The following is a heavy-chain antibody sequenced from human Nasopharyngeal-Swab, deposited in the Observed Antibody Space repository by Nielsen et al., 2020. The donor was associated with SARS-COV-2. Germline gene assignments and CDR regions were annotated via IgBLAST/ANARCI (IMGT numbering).Heavy chain of an antibody. J-gene: IGHJ5*02. CDR1: GGSISSYY. CDR3: ATQSLDYYYDSSGYYSNWFDP. Sequence: SETLSLTCTVSGGSISSYYWSWIRQPPGKGLEWIGYIYYSGSTNYNPSLKSRVTISVDTSKHQFSLKLSSVTAADTAVYYCATQSLDYYYDSSGYYSNWFDPWGQGTLVTVSS. D-gene: IGHD3-22*01. V-gene: IGHV4-59*08. CDR2: IYYSGST.